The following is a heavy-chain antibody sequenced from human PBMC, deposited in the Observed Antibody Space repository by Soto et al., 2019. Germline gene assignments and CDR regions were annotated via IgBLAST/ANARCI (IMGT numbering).Heavy chain of an antibody. J-gene: IGHJ1*01. CDR1: GFTFSSYA. CDR2: ISGSGGST. D-gene: IGHD3-3*01. V-gene: IGHV3-23*01. Sequence: GGSLRLSCAASGFTFSSYAMSWVRQAPGKGLEWVSAISGSGGSTYYADSVKGRFTISRDNSKNTLYLQMNSLRAEDTAVYYCAKYKNDFWSGYYISDFQHWGQGTLVTVSS. CDR3: AKYKNDFWSGYYISDFQH.